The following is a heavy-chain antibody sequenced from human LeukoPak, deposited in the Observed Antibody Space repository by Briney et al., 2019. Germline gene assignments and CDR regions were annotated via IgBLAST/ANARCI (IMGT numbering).Heavy chain of an antibody. J-gene: IGHJ4*02. V-gene: IGHV4-39*01. CDR1: GGSFSSYY. D-gene: IGHD1-20*01. CDR3: ARLLLVYGPYYFDY. CDR2: IYYSGST. Sequence: SETLSLTCAVYGGSFSSYYWGWIRQPPGKGLEWIGSIYYSGSTYYNPSLKSRVTISVDTSKNQFSLKLSSVTAADTAVYYCARLLLVYGPYYFDYWGQGTLVTVSS.